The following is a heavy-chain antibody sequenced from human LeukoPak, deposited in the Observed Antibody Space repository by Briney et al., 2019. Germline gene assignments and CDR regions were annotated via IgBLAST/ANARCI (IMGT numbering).Heavy chain of an antibody. J-gene: IGHJ6*03. CDR3: ARWDSSGWYRDYYYYYMDV. D-gene: IGHD6-19*01. V-gene: IGHV3-20*04. CDR2: INWNGGST. Sequence: PGGSLRLSCAASGFTFSRYWMNWVRQAPGKGLEWVSGINWNGGSTGYADSVKGRFTISRDNAKNSLYLQMNSLRAEDTALYYCARWDSSGWYRDYYYYYMDVWGKGTTVTVSS. CDR1: GFTFSRYW.